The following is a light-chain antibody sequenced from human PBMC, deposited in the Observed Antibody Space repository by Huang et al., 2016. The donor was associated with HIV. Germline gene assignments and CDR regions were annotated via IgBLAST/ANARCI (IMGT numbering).Light chain of an antibody. CDR3: QQYNTFWT. CDR2: KSS. Sequence: DIQMTQSPSILSASVGDRVTITCRASQSVSTSLAWYQQKPGHPPKRLIYKSSTLESGVPSRFSGSGSGTEFTLTISSLQPDDFATYYCQQYNTFWTFGQGTKV. CDR1: QSVSTS. V-gene: IGKV1-5*03. J-gene: IGKJ1*01.